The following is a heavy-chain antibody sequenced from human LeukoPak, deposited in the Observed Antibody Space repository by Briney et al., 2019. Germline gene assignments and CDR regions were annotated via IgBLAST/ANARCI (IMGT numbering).Heavy chain of an antibody. CDR2: INSDGSST. V-gene: IGHV3-23*01. Sequence: PGGSLRLSCAASGFTFNIYDISWVRQAPGKGLVWVSRINSDGSSTSYADSVKGRFTISRDNPKNTLYLQMNSLRAEDTAVYYCAKGGRTLRPPGAFDIWGQGTMVTVSS. J-gene: IGHJ3*02. CDR3: AKGGRTLRPPGAFDI. D-gene: IGHD1-1*01. CDR1: GFTFNIYD.